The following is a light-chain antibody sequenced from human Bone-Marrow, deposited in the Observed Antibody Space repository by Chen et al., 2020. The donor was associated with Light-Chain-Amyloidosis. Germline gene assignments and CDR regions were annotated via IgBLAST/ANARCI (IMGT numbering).Light chain of an antibody. CDR2: RDT. J-gene: IGLJ2*01. Sequence: SYELTRPPSVSVSPGQTARLTCSGDDLPTKYAYWYQQKPGQAPVLVIHRDTERPSGISERVSGSSSGTTATFTISGVQAEDEADYHCQSADSSGTYEVIFGGGTKLTV. CDR3: QSADSSGTYEVI. V-gene: IGLV3-25*03. CDR1: DLPTKY.